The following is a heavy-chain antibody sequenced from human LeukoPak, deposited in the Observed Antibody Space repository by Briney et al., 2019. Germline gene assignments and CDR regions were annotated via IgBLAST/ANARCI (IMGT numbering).Heavy chain of an antibody. CDR1: GGSVGSSPYY. CDR2: VSYSGRP. CDR3: ARVGGYSSSWYDLLYFDS. Sequence: SETLSLTCTVSGGSVGSSPYYWAWVRQPPGRELDWIGSVSYSGRPSYTPSLESRVTISVDTSKNQFFLKFNSVTAADTAVYYCARVGGYSSSWYDLLYFDSWGPGTLVTVSS. J-gene: IGHJ4*02. D-gene: IGHD6-13*01. V-gene: IGHV4-39*07.